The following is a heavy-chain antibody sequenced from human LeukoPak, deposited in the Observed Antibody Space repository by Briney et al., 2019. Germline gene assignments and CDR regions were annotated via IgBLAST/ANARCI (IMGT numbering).Heavy chain of an antibody. CDR2: ISGSGGST. CDR3: AKGPNDSSNYLFDY. D-gene: IGHD4-11*01. Sequence: TGGSLRLSCAASGFTFSSYAMSWVRQAPGKGLEWVSVISGSGGSTYYADSVKGRFTISRDNSKNTPYLQMNSLRAEDTAVYYCAKGPNDSSNYLFDYWGQGTLVTVSS. V-gene: IGHV3-23*01. J-gene: IGHJ4*02. CDR1: GFTFSSYA.